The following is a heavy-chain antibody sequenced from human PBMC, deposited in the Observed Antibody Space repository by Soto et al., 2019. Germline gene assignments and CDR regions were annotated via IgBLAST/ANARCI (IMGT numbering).Heavy chain of an antibody. CDR2: IYYSGST. J-gene: IGHJ4*02. D-gene: IGHD6-13*01. CDR1: GGSISSSSYY. Sequence: QLQLQESGPGLVKPSETLSLTCTVSGGSISSSSYYWGWIRQPPGKGLEWIGSIYYSGSTYYNPSLKSRVTISVDTSKNQFSQKLSSVTAADTAVYYCARQVAAAGTFLKRRTYYFDYWGQGTLVTVSS. CDR3: ARQVAAAGTFLKRRTYYFDY. V-gene: IGHV4-39*01.